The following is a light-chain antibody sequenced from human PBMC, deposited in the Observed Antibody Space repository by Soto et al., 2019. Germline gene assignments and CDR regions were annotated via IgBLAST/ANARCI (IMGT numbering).Light chain of an antibody. CDR3: SSYTTSSTLV. V-gene: IGLV2-14*03. Sequence: QSVLTQPASVSGSPGQSITISCTGTSSDVGGYNYVSWCQQHPGKAPKLMIYEVRNRPSGVSNRFSGSKSGYTASLTISGLQAEDEADYYCSSYTTSSTLVFGSGTKVTVL. CDR2: EVR. J-gene: IGLJ1*01. CDR1: SSDVGGYNY.